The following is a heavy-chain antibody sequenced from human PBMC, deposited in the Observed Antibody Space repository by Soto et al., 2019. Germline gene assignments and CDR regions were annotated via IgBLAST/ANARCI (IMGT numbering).Heavy chain of an antibody. CDR3: ARTLGYTYGHLPIDY. V-gene: IGHV4-34*01. CDR2: INHSGST. Sequence: SETLSLTCAVYGGSFSGYYWSWIRQPPGKGLEWIGEINHSGSTNYNPSLKSRVTISVDTSKNQFSLKLNSVTAADTAVYYCARTLGYTYGHLPIDYWGQGTLVTVSS. D-gene: IGHD5-18*01. J-gene: IGHJ4*02. CDR1: GGSFSGYY.